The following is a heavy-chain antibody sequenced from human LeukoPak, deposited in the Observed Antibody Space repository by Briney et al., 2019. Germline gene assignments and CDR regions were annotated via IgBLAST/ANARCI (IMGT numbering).Heavy chain of an antibody. CDR3: ARGGGGYRGYGNYYYYAMDV. J-gene: IGHJ6*02. CDR1: GGSISSGDYY. CDR2: IFYRGSS. D-gene: IGHD5-12*01. Sequence: SETLSLTCTVSGGSISSGDYYWSWIRQHPGKGLEWIGYIFYRGSSHFNPSLRSRVTMSGDASKNQFSLNLTSVTAADTAVYYWARGGGGYRGYGNYYYYAMDVWGQGTTVTVSS. V-gene: IGHV4-31*03.